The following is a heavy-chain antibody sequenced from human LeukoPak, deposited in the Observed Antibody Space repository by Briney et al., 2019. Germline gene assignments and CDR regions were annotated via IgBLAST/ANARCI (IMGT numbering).Heavy chain of an antibody. CDR2: ISGSGVST. CDR3: AKPPVRYSSSSYYYYYYMDV. D-gene: IGHD6-13*01. J-gene: IGHJ6*03. V-gene: IGHV3-23*01. CDR1: GFTFSSYA. Sequence: PGGSLRLSCAASGFTFSSYAMSWVRQAPGEGLEWVSAISGSGVSTYYADSVKGRFTISRDNSKNTLYLQMNSLRAEDTAVYYCAKPPVRYSSSSYYYYYYMDVWGKGTTVTVSS.